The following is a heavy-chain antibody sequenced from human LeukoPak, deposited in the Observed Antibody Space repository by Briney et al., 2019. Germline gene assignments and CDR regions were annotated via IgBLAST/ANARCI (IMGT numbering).Heavy chain of an antibody. Sequence: SETPSLTCAVYGGSFSGYYWSWIRQPPGKGLEWIGEINHSGSNNYNPSFESRVTMSVDASKNQYSLKLTSVTAADTAIYYCARDGYYYDTSGYYSAFETWGQGTMVTVSS. J-gene: IGHJ3*02. CDR3: ARDGYYYDTSGYYSAFET. D-gene: IGHD3-22*01. CDR1: GGSFSGYY. V-gene: IGHV4-34*01. CDR2: INHSGSN.